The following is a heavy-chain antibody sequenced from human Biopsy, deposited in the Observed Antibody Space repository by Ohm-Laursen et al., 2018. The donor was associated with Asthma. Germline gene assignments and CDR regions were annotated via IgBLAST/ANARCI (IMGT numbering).Heavy chain of an antibody. CDR2: ISYDGSNK. CDR1: GFTFSSYG. D-gene: IGHD3-3*01. J-gene: IGHJ4*02. V-gene: IGHV3-30*03. CDR3: ASQSSGPDFWSGYYYFDY. Sequence: SLRLSCAASGFTFSSYGMHWVRQAPGKGPEWGAVISYDGSNKYYADSVKGRFTISRDNSKNTLYLQMNSLRAEDTAVYYCASQSSGPDFWSGYYYFDYWGQGTLVTVSS.